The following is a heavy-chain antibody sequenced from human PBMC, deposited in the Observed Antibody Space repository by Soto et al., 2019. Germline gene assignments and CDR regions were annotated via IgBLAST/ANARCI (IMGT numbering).Heavy chain of an antibody. CDR1: GFTFSTSA. CDR2: IVGGSGNT. CDR3: AARRSGLYAMDV. Sequence: VASVKVSCKASGFTFSTSAVQWVRQARGQRPEWMGWIVGGSGNTNYAQNSQERVIITRDMSTSTVYMELSSLRSDDTAVYFCAARRSGLYAMDVWGQGTTVTVSS. V-gene: IGHV1-58*01. D-gene: IGHD1-26*01. J-gene: IGHJ6*02.